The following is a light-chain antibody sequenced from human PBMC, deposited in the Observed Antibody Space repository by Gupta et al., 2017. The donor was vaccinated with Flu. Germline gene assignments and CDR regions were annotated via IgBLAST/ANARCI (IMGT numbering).Light chain of an antibody. CDR1: QDIRTY. CDR2: DAS. V-gene: IGKV1-33*01. Sequence: DIQMTQSPSSLSASVGDRVTITCQANQDIRTYLNWYQQKPGKAPKLLIYDASSLETGVPSRFSGSGSGTHFTFIITNRQPEDIATYYCQQDDNVPVTFGGGTKLEIK. J-gene: IGKJ4*01. CDR3: QQDDNVPVT.